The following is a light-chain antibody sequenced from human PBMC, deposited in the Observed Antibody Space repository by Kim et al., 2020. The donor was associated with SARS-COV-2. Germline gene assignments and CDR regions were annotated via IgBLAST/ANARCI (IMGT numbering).Light chain of an antibody. CDR3: QSVDSSGTYYV. CDR1: ALPQQY. V-gene: IGLV3-25*03. J-gene: IGLJ1*01. Sequence: PGQSARITCSGDALPQQYAYWYQQKPGQAPVLLIYKDSEMPSGIPERFSGSSSGTTVTLTISGVQAEDEADYFCQSVDSSGTYYVFGAGTKVTVL. CDR2: KDS.